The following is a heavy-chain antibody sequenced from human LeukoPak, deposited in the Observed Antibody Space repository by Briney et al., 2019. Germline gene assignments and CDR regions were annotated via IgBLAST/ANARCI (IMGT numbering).Heavy chain of an antibody. D-gene: IGHD6-19*01. CDR3: ARGLRQGSAWSWGPKEKSYQYMDV. V-gene: IGHV4-34*01. CDR2: INPRGST. CDR1: GGSFSSHY. J-gene: IGHJ6*04. Sequence: PSETLSLTCGVSGGSFSSHYWTWIRQPPGKGLEWIGEINPRGSTNYNPSLESRVTVSADTSRNQLSLSLTSVSAADSAVYFCARGLRQGSAWSWGPKEKSYQYMDVWGTGTTVIVSS.